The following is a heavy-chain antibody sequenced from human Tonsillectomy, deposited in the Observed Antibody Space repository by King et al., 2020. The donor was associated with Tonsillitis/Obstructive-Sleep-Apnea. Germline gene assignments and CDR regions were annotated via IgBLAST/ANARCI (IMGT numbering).Heavy chain of an antibody. CDR2: IYDSGNT. V-gene: IGHV4-59*08. J-gene: IGHJ3*02. D-gene: IGHD1-1*01. CDR3: ARHPRGATTLFAFDI. Sequence: VQLQESGPGLVKPSETLSLMCSVPGGSISGNYWTWVRQPPGKRLEWIGYIYDSGNTNYNPSLKSRVTISIDTSRKQFSLKLSSVTAADTAMYFCARHPRGATTLFAFDIWGRGTMVTVSS. CDR1: GGSISGNY.